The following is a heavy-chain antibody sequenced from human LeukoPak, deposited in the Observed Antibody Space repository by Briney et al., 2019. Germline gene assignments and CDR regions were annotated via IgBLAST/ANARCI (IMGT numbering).Heavy chain of an antibody. D-gene: IGHD3-9*01. Sequence: SETLSLTCAVYGGSFSGYYWSWIRQPPGKGLEWIGYIYYSGSTNYNPSLKSRVTISVDTSKNQFSLKLSSVTAADTAVYYCARRYRYYNWFDPWGQGTLVTVSS. CDR2: IYYSGST. CDR3: ARRYRYYNWFDP. CDR1: GGSFSGYY. J-gene: IGHJ5*02. V-gene: IGHV4-59*01.